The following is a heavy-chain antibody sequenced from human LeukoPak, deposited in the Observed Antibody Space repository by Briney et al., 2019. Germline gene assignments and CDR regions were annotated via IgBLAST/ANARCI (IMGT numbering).Heavy chain of an antibody. Sequence: ASVKVSCKASGYTFSTYAIHWVRQAPGQRLEWMGWINAGNGNTKYSQKLQGRVIITRDTSASTAYMELNSLISEDTAVYYCARVRGSGSSSFWDYWGQGTLVTVSS. V-gene: IGHV1-3*01. D-gene: IGHD3-10*01. J-gene: IGHJ4*02. CDR1: GYTFSTYA. CDR2: INAGNGNT. CDR3: ARVRGSGSSSFWDY.